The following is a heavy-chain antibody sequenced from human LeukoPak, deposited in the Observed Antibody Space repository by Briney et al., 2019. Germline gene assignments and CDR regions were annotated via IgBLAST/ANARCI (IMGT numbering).Heavy chain of an antibody. V-gene: IGHV3-53*01. CDR1: GFTVSSNY. Sequence: GGSLRLSCAASGFTVSSNYMSWVRQAPGKGLEWVSVIYSGGSTYYADSVKGRFTISRDNSKNTLYLQMNSLRAEDTAVYYCAKDPEVTIYFDYWGQGTLVTVSS. J-gene: IGHJ4*02. D-gene: IGHD4-17*01. CDR2: IYSGGST. CDR3: AKDPEVTIYFDY.